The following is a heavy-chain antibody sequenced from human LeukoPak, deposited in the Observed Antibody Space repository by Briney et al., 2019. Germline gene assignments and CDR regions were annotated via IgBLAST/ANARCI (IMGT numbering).Heavy chain of an antibody. CDR2: IHYSGST. V-gene: IGHV4-59*08. Sequence: SETLSLTCTVSGGSISGYYWSWIRQPPGKGLEWIGCIHYSGSTKYNPSLKSRVTISVDTSKNQFSLSLNSVTAADTAVYYCARHYCSGGNCYYFDYRGQGTLVTVSS. D-gene: IGHD2-15*01. CDR1: GGSISGYY. CDR3: ARHYCSGGNCYYFDY. J-gene: IGHJ4*02.